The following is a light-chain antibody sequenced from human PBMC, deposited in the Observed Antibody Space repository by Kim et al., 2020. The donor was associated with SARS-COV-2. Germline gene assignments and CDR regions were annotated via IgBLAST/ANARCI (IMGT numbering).Light chain of an antibody. Sequence: PGQKVTSSCSGSSSNIGNNYVSWYQQLPGTAPKLLIYDNNKRPSGIPGRFSGSKSGTSATLGITGLQTGDEADYYCGTWDSSLSAVFGGGTKLTVL. V-gene: IGLV1-51*01. CDR1: SSNIGNNY. CDR3: GTWDSSLSAV. CDR2: DNN. J-gene: IGLJ3*02.